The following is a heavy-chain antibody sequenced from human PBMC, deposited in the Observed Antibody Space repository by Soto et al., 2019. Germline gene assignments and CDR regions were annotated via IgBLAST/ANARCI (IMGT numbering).Heavy chain of an antibody. J-gene: IGHJ4*02. CDR3: ARSMYYDSSGYPR. CDR2: ISAYNGNT. CDR1: GYTFTSYG. D-gene: IGHD3-22*01. Sequence: GASVKLSCKDSGYTFTSYGISWVRQASGQGLEWMGWISAYNGNTNYAQKLQGRVTMTTDTSTSTAYMELRSLRSDDTAVYYCARSMYYDSSGYPRWGQRTLVTVSS. V-gene: IGHV1-18*01.